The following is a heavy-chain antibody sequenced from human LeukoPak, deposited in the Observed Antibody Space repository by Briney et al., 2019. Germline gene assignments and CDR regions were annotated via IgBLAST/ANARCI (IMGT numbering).Heavy chain of an antibody. Sequence: PGGSLRLSCVASGFTFSSYSMNWVRQAPGKGLEWVSYISSSSSTIYYADSVKGRFTISRDNAKNSLYLQMNSLRAEDTAVYYCARDNRGGSGWYFDYWGQGTLVTVSS. CDR3: ARDNRGGSGWYFDY. CDR1: GFTFSSYS. V-gene: IGHV3-48*04. J-gene: IGHJ4*02. D-gene: IGHD6-19*01. CDR2: ISSSSSTI.